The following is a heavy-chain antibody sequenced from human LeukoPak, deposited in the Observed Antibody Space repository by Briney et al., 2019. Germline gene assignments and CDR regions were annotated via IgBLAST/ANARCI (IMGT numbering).Heavy chain of an antibody. V-gene: IGHV4-59*01. CDR1: DDSISDYY. J-gene: IGHJ4*02. Sequence: KSSETLSLTCTVSDDSISDYYRGWIRQPPGKGLEWIGYFYNSGRSTYNPSLKSRVTISADTSKNDFSLKLNFVTTPDTAVYYCTRGAGWLIDYWGQGILVTVSS. D-gene: IGHD3-16*01. CDR3: TRGAGWLIDY. CDR2: FYNSGRS.